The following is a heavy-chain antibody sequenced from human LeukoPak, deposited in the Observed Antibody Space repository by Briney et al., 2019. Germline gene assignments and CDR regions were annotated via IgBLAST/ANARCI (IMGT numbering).Heavy chain of an antibody. CDR1: GYSFTSYW. CDR3: ARAPAGYSSGWYAGNDY. V-gene: IGHV5-51*01. D-gene: IGHD6-19*01. Sequence: GESLKISCKGSGYSFTSYWIGWVRQMPWKGLEWMGIIYPGDSDTRYSPSFQGQVTISADKSISTAYLQWSSLKASDTAMYYCARAPAGYSSGWYAGNDYWGQGTLVTVSS. CDR2: IYPGDSDT. J-gene: IGHJ4*02.